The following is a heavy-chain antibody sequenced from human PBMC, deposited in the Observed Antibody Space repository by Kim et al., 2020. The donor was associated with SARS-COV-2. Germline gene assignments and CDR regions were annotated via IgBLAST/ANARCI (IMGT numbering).Heavy chain of an antibody. Sequence: GESLKISCKGSGYSFTSYWIGWVRQMPGKGLEWMGIIYPGDSDTRYSPSFQGQVTISADKSISTAYLQWSSLKASDTAMYYCARRGDGYNPGPFDNPRHGMDVWGQGTTVTVSS. CDR2: IYPGDSDT. V-gene: IGHV5-51*01. CDR3: ARRGDGYNPGPFDNPRHGMDV. D-gene: IGHD5-12*01. J-gene: IGHJ6*02. CDR1: GYSFTSYW.